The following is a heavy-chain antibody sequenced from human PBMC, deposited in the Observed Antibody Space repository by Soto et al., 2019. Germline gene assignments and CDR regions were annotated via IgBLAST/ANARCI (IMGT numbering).Heavy chain of an antibody. J-gene: IGHJ4*02. D-gene: IGHD3-10*01. Sequence: SETLSLTCTVSGSSISNGYYWGWIRQPPGKGLEWIGSMYQSGSAYYNLSLKSRVTISLDTSKNQVSLKLSSVTAADTAVYYCAGGPKLLWNYFDHWGQVAVATFSS. CDR1: GSSISNGYY. CDR2: MYQSGSA. CDR3: AGGPKLLWNYFDH. V-gene: IGHV4-38-2*02.